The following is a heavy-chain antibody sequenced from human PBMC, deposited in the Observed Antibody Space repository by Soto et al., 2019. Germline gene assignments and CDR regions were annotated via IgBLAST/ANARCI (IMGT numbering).Heavy chain of an antibody. D-gene: IGHD5-12*01. J-gene: IGHJ4*02. CDR1: GYTFTGYY. Sequence: GASVKVSCKASGYTFTGYYMHWVRQAPGQGLEWMGWINPNSGGTNYAQKFQGWVTMTRDTSISTAYMELSRLRSDDTAVYYCARGPTTYSGYDSYFDYWGQGTQVTVSS. V-gene: IGHV1-2*04. CDR3: ARGPTTYSGYDSYFDY. CDR2: INPNSGGT.